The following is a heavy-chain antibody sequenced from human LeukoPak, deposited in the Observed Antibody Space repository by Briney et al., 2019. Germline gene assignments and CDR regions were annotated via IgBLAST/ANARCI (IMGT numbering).Heavy chain of an antibody. V-gene: IGHV1-2*02. Sequence: ASVKVSCKASGYTFTGYYTHWVRQAPGQGLEWMGWINPNSGGTNYAQKFQGRVTMTRDTSISTAYMELSRLRSDDTAVYYCARVPEGITGTFFDYWGQGTLVTVSS. CDR3: ARVPEGITGTFFDY. J-gene: IGHJ4*02. CDR2: INPNSGGT. CDR1: GYTFTGYY. D-gene: IGHD1-7*01.